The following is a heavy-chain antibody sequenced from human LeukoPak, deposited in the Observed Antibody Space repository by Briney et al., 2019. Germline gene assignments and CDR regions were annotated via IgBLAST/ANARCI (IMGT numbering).Heavy chain of an antibody. D-gene: IGHD5-12*01. CDR3: ARDPGSGYEEHFDY. V-gene: IGHV3-48*03. Sequence: GGSLRLSCVASGFTFSSYEMDWVRQAPGKGLEWVSYISSSGSTIYYADSVKGRFTISRDNAKNSLYLQMNSLRAEDTAVHYCARDPGSGYEEHFDYWGQGTLVTVSS. CDR1: GFTFSSYE. J-gene: IGHJ4*02. CDR2: ISSSGSTI.